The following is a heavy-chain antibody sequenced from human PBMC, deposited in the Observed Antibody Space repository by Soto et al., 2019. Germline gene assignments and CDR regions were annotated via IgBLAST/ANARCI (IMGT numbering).Heavy chain of an antibody. D-gene: IGHD6-13*01. J-gene: IGHJ4*02. V-gene: IGHV2-5*02. CDR1: GFSFTTDVMG. CDR3: AHLDWAASGTRYYFDS. Sequence: QITLKESGPTLVKPTQTLTLTCTFSGFSFTTDVMGVGWIRQPPGKALEWLALIYWDDDKRYSPSLKSRLTITKDASRTQVVLTLINMDPADTATYSCAHLDWAASGTRYYFDSWGQGTLVTVSS. CDR2: IYWDDDK.